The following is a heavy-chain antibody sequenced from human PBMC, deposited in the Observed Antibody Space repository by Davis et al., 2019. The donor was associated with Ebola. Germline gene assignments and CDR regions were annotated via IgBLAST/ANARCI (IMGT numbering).Heavy chain of an antibody. V-gene: IGHV3-33*06. CDR3: AKELWARDLGDLFYYYYGMDV. Sequence: GESLKISCAASGFTFSSYGMHWVRQAPGKGLEWVAVIWYDGSIKYYADSVKGRFTISRDNSKNTLYLQMNSLRAEDTAVYYCAKELWARDLGDLFYYYYGMDVWGQGTTVTVSS. CDR2: IWYDGSIK. D-gene: IGHD4-17*01. CDR1: GFTFSSYG. J-gene: IGHJ6*02.